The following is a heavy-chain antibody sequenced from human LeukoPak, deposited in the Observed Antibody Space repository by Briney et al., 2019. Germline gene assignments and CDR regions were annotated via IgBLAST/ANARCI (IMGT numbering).Heavy chain of an antibody. Sequence: ASVKVSCKASGYTFTSYGISWVRQATGQGLEWMGWISAYNGNTNYAQKLQGRVTMTTDTSTSTANMELRSLRSDDTAVYYCARDRMAARPRWFDPWGQGTLVTVSS. V-gene: IGHV1-18*01. CDR1: GYTFTSYG. CDR3: ARDRMAARPRWFDP. D-gene: IGHD6-6*01. J-gene: IGHJ5*02. CDR2: ISAYNGNT.